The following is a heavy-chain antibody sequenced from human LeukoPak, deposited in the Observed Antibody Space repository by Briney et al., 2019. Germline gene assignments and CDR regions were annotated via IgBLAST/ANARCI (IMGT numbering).Heavy chain of an antibody. J-gene: IGHJ4*02. CDR2: IYTSGST. D-gene: IGHD1-1*01. CDR3: ARLSGTTSRTYFDY. V-gene: IGHV4-4*07. Sequence: SETLSLTCTVSGGSISSYYWSWIRQPAGKGLEWIGRIYTSGSTNYSPSLKSRVTMSVDASKNQFSLKLSSVTAADTAVYYCARLSGTTSRTYFDYWGQGTLVTVSS. CDR1: GGSISSYY.